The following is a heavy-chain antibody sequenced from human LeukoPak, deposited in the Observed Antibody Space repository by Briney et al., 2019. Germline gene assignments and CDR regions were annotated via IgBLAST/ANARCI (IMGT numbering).Heavy chain of an antibody. CDR1: GGTITSGTYY. J-gene: IGHJ6*02. Sequence: SETLSLTCTLSGGTITSGTYYWAWLRQPPGKGLEWIGSVYYSGRTYYNPSLKSRATISGGTSKNQFSLRLSSVAAADTAVYYCARQLGLGPPPSLNYYGMDAWGQGATVSVPS. CDR3: ARQLGLGPPPSLNYYGMDA. D-gene: IGHD3-16*01. V-gene: IGHV4-39*01. CDR2: VYYSGRT.